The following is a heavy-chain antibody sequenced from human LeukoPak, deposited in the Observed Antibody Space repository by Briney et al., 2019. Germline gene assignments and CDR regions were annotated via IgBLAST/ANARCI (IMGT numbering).Heavy chain of an antibody. CDR2: ISYDGSNK. D-gene: IGHD2-2*01. V-gene: IGHV3-30*04. CDR1: GFTFSSYA. Sequence: GGSLRLSCAASGFTFSSYAMHWVRQAPGKGLEWVAVISYDGSNKYYADSVKGRFTISRDNAKNSLYLQMNSLRAEDTAVYYCAREKEGYCSRTSCYLDYYYYYMDVWGKGTTVTISS. CDR3: AREKEGYCSRTSCYLDYYYYYMDV. J-gene: IGHJ6*03.